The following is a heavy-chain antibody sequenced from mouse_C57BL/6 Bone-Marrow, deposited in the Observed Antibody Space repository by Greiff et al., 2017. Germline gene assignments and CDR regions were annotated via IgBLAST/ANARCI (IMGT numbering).Heavy chain of an antibody. CDR1: GYTFTSYW. CDR2: IDPSDSYT. V-gene: IGHV1-69*01. CDR3: ARNQITYYRPYYPMDY. J-gene: IGHJ4*01. D-gene: IGHD2-10*01. Sequence: VKLQQPGAELVMPGASVKLSCKASGYTFTSYWMHWVKQRPGQGLEWIGEIDPSDSYTNYNQKFKGKSTLTVDKSSSTAYMQLSSLTSHYSALYYYARNQITYYRPYYPMDYCCQCTSFPVAS.